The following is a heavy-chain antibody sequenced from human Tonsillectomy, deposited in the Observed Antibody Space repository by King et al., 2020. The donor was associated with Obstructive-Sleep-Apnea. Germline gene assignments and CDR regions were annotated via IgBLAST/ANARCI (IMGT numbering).Heavy chain of an antibody. Sequence: VQLVESGGGVVQPGKSLRLSCAASGFTFSKYVMHWVRQAPGKGLEWVAVISYDGSNNYYAVSVKGRFNISRDNSKNTLYLQMNSLRAEDTAVYYCARGVYSGSYYRTYYFDYWGQGTLVTVSS. D-gene: IGHD1-26*01. V-gene: IGHV3-30*19. CDR3: ARGVYSGSYYRTYYFDY. J-gene: IGHJ4*02. CDR1: GFTFSKYV. CDR2: ISYDGSNN.